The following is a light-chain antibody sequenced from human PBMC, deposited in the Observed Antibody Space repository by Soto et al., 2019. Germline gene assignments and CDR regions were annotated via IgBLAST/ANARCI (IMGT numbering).Light chain of an antibody. CDR2: SDT. V-gene: IGLV3-21*04. Sequence: SYELTQPPSVSVAPGKTASISCGGNNIGSKGVHWYQQKSGQAPVLVIYSDTDLPPVIPERFSGSNSANLATLTISRVEAGDEAAYYCQVWDSGSAHVVFGGGTKVTVL. CDR3: QVWDSGSAHVV. J-gene: IGLJ2*01. CDR1: NIGSKG.